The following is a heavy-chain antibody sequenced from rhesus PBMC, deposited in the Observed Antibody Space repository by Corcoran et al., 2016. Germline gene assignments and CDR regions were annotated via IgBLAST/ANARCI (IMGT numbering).Heavy chain of an antibody. CDR3: AREVVVGIAAGRDVDY. V-gene: IGHV4S7*01. Sequence: QVQLQESGPGVVKPSETLSLTCAVSGGSISGYYLWRWIRQPPGKGLEWIWYIYGGSGSTSYNPSLKSRVIISIDTSKNQFSLKLSSVTAADTAVYYCAREVVVGIAAGRDVDYWGQGVLVTVSS. D-gene: IGHD6-13*01. J-gene: IGHJ4*01. CDR2: IYGGSGST. CDR1: GGSISGYYL.